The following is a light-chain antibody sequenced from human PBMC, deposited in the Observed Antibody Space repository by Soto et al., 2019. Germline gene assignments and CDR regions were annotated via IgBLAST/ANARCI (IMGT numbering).Light chain of an antibody. Sequence: IVLTQSPGTLSLSPGERVTLSCRASQSVTTRLAWYQHKPGQAPTLLMSGASNRASGVPVRFSGSGSGTDFTLTITRLEPEDFALYYCQQYGGSPITFGLGTRLKI. CDR2: GAS. V-gene: IGKV3-20*01. CDR1: QSVTTR. J-gene: IGKJ5*01. CDR3: QQYGGSPIT.